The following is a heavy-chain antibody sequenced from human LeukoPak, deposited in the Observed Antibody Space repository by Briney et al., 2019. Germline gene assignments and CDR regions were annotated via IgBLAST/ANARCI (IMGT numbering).Heavy chain of an antibody. D-gene: IGHD3-22*01. CDR1: GGSISSSSYY. V-gene: IGHV4-39*07. Sequence: SETLSLTCTVSGGSISSSSYYWGCIRQPPGKGLECIGSIYYSGSTYYNPSLKSRVTISVDTSKNQFSLKLSSVTAADTAVYYCAQYYYDSSGPYGLFDYWGQGTLVTVSS. CDR2: IYYSGST. J-gene: IGHJ4*02. CDR3: AQYYYDSSGPYGLFDY.